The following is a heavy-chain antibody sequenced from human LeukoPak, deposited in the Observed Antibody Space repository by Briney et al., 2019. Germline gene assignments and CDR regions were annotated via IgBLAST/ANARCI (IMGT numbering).Heavy chain of an antibody. CDR2: ISDIGSI. V-gene: IGHV4-59*08. CDR1: GGSISSYY. CDR3: AGHHPRNTVDF. J-gene: IGHJ4*02. D-gene: IGHD2/OR15-2a*01. Sequence: PSETLSLTCTVSGGSISSYYWSWIWQPPGKGLEWIAYISDIGSINYNPSLKSRVTISSDTSKNQFSLKLSSVTAADTAVYYCAGHHPRNTVDFWGQGTLVTVSS.